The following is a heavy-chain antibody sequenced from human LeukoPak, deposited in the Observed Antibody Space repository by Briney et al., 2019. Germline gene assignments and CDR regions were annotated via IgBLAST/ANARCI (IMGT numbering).Heavy chain of an antibody. V-gene: IGHV3-23*01. Sequence: GSLRLSCAASGFTFSSYVINWVRQAPGKGLEWVPGIRGSDGSTYYADSVRGRFTISRDNSKNTLYLQMNSLRAEDTAAYYCARGLDLSYWGQGALVAVSS. CDR1: GFTFSSYV. J-gene: IGHJ4*02. D-gene: IGHD3-10*01. CDR2: IRGSDGST. CDR3: ARGLDLSY.